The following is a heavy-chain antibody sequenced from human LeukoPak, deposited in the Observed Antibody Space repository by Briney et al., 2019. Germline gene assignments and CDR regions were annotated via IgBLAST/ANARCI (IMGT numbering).Heavy chain of an antibody. J-gene: IGHJ4*02. V-gene: IGHV3-23*01. CDR1: GFTFSSYA. Sequence: PGGSLRPSCAASGFTFSSYAMSWVRQAPGKGLEWVSAISGSGGSTYYADSVKGRFTISRDNSKNTLYLQMNSLRAEDTAVYYCAKVLLGIYCSGGSCYPGGYFDYWGQGTLVTVSS. CDR3: AKVLLGIYCSGGSCYPGGYFDY. D-gene: IGHD2-15*01. CDR2: ISGSGGST.